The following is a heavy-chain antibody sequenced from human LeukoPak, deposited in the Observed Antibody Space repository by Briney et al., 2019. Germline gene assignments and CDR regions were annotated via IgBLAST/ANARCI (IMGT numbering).Heavy chain of an antibody. CDR1: GFTFSTYG. CDR2: ISHHGSNK. J-gene: IGHJ5*02. Sequence: GGSLRLSCVASGFTFSTYGMNWVRQAPGKGLEWVAVISHHGSNKFYADSVKGRFTISRDNSNNMVYLQMNGLRAEDTAVYYCARVQKGIAAAGTGGGWFEPWGQGTLVTVS. V-gene: IGHV3-30*03. CDR3: ARVQKGIAAAGTGGGWFEP. D-gene: IGHD6-13*01.